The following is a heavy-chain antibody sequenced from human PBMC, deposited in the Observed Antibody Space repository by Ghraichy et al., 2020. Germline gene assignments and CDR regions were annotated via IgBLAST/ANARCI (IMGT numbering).Heavy chain of an antibody. Sequence: SETLSLTCTVSGGSISSSSYYWGWIRQPPGKGLEWIGSIYYSGSTYYNPSLKSRVTISVDTSKNQFSLKLSSVTAADTAVYYCARGLMTTNKNWFDPWGQGTLVTVSS. J-gene: IGHJ5*02. CDR1: GGSISSSSYY. D-gene: IGHD3-16*01. CDR2: IYYSGST. V-gene: IGHV4-39*01. CDR3: ARGLMTTNKNWFDP.